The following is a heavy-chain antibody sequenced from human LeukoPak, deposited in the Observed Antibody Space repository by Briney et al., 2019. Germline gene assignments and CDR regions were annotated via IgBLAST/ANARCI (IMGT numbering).Heavy chain of an antibody. CDR2: IIPLLGIA. J-gene: IGHJ4*02. V-gene: IGHV1-69*04. Sequence: SLKVSCKASGGTFSSYAVSWVRQAPGQGLEWMGRIIPLLGIANYAQKFEGGVTISAEKSTNTAHIEVSSLRSEDTAVYYCARTPMLVVVAATPTQKPYFDYWGQGTLVTVSS. CDR1: GGTFSSYA. D-gene: IGHD2-15*01. CDR3: ARTPMLVVVAATPTQKPYFDY.